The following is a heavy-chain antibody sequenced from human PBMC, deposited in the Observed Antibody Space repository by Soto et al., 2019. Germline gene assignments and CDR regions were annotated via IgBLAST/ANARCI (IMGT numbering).Heavy chain of an antibody. V-gene: IGHV4-59*01. Sequence: SETLSLTYSVSGGSISTYYWSWILQPPGKELEWIGYFSYTGSTNYNPSLKSRVTISVDTSKNQFSLNLSSVTAADTAVYYCASFEVIGIYFDSWGQGTMVTVSS. CDR3: ASFEVIGIYFDS. CDR2: FSYTGST. D-gene: IGHD1-1*01. CDR1: GGSISTYY. J-gene: IGHJ4*02.